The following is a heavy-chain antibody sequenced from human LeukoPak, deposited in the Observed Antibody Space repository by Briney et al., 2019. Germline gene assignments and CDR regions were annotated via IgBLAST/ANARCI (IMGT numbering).Heavy chain of an antibody. Sequence: GASVTVSFKASGYTFTIYAMHWVRQAPGQRLEWMGWINAGNGNTKYSQKFQGRVTITRDTSASTAYMELSSLRSEDTAVYYCARGGSGWGYYYGMDVWGKGTPVTDSS. CDR2: INAGNGNT. J-gene: IGHJ6*04. V-gene: IGHV1-3*01. D-gene: IGHD6-19*01. CDR1: GYTFTIYA. CDR3: ARGGSGWGYYYGMDV.